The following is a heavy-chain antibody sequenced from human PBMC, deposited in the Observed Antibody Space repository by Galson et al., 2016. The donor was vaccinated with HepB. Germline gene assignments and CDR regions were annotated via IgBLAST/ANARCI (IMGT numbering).Heavy chain of an antibody. D-gene: IGHD1-1*01. Sequence: SLRLSCAISGFTFNDYDMRWVRQGTGESLEWVATMGPAGDKFYPGSVKGRFTVSRESAKNSLYLQMDSLRAGDSGVYYCASGPHWNHAYWGQETLVTVSS. V-gene: IGHV3-13*01. CDR1: GFTFNDYD. CDR3: ASGPHWNHAY. J-gene: IGHJ4*02. CDR2: MGPAGDK.